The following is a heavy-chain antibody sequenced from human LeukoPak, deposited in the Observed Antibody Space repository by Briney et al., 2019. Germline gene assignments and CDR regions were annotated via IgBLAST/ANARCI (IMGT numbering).Heavy chain of an antibody. J-gene: IGHJ4*02. Sequence: GGSLRLSCAASGFTFSSYAMSWVRQAPGKGLEWVSAISGSGGSTYYADSVKGRFTISRDNAKNSLYLQMNSLRDEDTAVYYCARDTVTMGGGDYWGQGTLVTVSS. CDR3: ARDTVTMGGGDY. CDR2: ISGSGGST. V-gene: IGHV3-23*01. CDR1: GFTFSSYA. D-gene: IGHD4-17*01.